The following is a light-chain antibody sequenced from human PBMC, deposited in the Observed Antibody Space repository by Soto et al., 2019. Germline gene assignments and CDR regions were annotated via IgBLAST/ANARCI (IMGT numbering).Light chain of an antibody. CDR2: KAS. CDR3: QQYNSYSPWT. J-gene: IGKJ1*01. CDR1: HSISSW. Sequence: DIQMTQSPSTLPASVGDRVTITCRASHSISSWLAWYQQKPGKAPKLLIYKASSLESGVPSRFSGSRSGTGFTLTISSLQPDDFATYYCQQYNSYSPWTFGQGTKVDI. V-gene: IGKV1-5*03.